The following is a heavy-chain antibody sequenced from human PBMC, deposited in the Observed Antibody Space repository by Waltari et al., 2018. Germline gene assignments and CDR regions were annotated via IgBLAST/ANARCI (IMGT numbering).Heavy chain of an antibody. CDR2: IYTSGST. D-gene: IGHD3-22*01. CDR1: GGSISSGSYY. Sequence: QVQLQESGPGLVKPSQTLSLTCTVSGGSISSGSYYWSWIRQPAGKGLEWIGYIYTSGSTNYNPSLKRRVTISVDPSKNQFSLKLSAVTAADTAVYYCARGKSSGYYYYGMDVWGQGTTVTVSS. J-gene: IGHJ6*02. V-gene: IGHV4-61*09. CDR3: ARGKSSGYYYYGMDV.